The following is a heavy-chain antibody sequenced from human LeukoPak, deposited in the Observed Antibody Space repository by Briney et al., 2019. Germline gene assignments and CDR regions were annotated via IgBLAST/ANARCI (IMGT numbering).Heavy chain of an antibody. Sequence: ASVKVSCRASGYTFTGCYMHWVRQAPGQGLEWMGWINPNSGGTNYAQRFQGRVTMTRDTSISTAYMELRSLRSDDTAVYYCARGGHMITFGGVIVDYYYYMDVWGKGTTVTISS. J-gene: IGHJ6*03. D-gene: IGHD3-16*02. CDR2: INPNSGGT. CDR3: ARGGHMITFGGVIVDYYYYMDV. V-gene: IGHV1-2*02. CDR1: GYTFTGCY.